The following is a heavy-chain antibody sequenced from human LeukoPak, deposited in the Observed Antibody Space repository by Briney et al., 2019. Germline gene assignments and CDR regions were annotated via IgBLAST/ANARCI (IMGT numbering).Heavy chain of an antibody. CDR2: IYTSGST. J-gene: IGHJ5*02. CDR1: GDSISGYF. CDR3: ARDDYSTRFDP. V-gene: IGHV4-4*07. D-gene: IGHD4-11*01. Sequence: SETLSLTCTVSGDSISGYFWSWIRQPAGKGLEWIGRIYTSGSTNYNPSLKSRVTISVDTSKNQFSLKLTSVTAADTAVYYGARDDYSTRFDPWGQGTLVTVSS.